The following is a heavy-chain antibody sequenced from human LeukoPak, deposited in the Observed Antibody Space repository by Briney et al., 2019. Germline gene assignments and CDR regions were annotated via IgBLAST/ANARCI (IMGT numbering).Heavy chain of an antibody. J-gene: IGHJ4*02. V-gene: IGHV4-34*01. Sequence: SETLSLTCAVYGGSFSGYYWSWIRQPPGKGLEWIGEINHSGSTNYNPSLRSRVTISVDTSKNQFSLKLSSVTAADTAVYYCARLRGYCSGGSCGGTLDYWGQGTLVTVSS. CDR3: ARLRGYCSGGSCGGTLDY. D-gene: IGHD2-15*01. CDR2: INHSGST. CDR1: GGSFSGYY.